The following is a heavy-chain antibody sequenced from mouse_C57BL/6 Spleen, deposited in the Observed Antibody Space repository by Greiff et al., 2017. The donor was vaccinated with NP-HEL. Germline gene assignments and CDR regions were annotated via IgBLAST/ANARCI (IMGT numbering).Heavy chain of an antibody. J-gene: IGHJ3*01. CDR3: TREYGSSSRFAY. D-gene: IGHD1-1*01. Sequence: EVKLVESGEGLVKPGGSLKLSCAASGFTFSSYAMSWVRQTPEKRLEWVAYISSGGDYIYYADTVKGRFTISRDNARNTLYLQMSSLKSEDTAMYYCTREYGSSSRFAYWGQGTLVTVSA. CDR2: ISSGGDYI. V-gene: IGHV5-9-1*02. CDR1: GFTFSSYA.